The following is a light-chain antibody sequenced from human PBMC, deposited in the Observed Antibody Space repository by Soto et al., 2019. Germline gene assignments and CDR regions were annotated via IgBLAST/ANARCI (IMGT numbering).Light chain of an antibody. CDR1: QSLSSN. CDR2: DAS. CDR3: QQRSNWPIT. J-gene: IGKJ5*01. Sequence: EIVLTRSPATLSLSPGERATLSCRASQSLSSNFLAWYQQKPGQPPRLLIYDASTRATGIPARFSGSGSGTDFTLTIGSLEPEDFAIYYCQQRSNWPITFGQGTRLEIK. V-gene: IGKV3-11*01.